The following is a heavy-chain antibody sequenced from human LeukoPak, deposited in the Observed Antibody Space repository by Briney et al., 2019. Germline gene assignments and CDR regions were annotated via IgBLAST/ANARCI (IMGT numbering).Heavy chain of an antibody. J-gene: IGHJ5*02. CDR3: ARETTETYNWFDP. V-gene: IGHV3-21*01. Sequence: PGGPLRLSCAASGFTFSSYSMNWVRQAPGKGLEWVSSISSSSSYIYYADSVKGRFTISRDNAKNSLYLQMNSLRAEDTAVYYCARETTETYNWFDPWGQGTLVTVSS. D-gene: IGHD4-11*01. CDR2: ISSSSSYI. CDR1: GFTFSSYS.